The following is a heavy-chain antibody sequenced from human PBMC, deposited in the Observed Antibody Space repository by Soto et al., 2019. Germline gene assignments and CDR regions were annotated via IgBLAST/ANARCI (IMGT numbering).Heavy chain of an antibody. Sequence: GGSLRLSCAASGFTFSNAWMNWVRQAPGKGLEWVGRIKSKTDGGTTDYAAPVKGRFTISRDDSKNTLYLQMNSLKTEDTAVYYCTTATRFPRYCSGGSCYSDGIVGSWDYWGQGTLVTVSS. D-gene: IGHD2-15*01. CDR2: IKSKTDGGTT. CDR1: GFTFSNAW. V-gene: IGHV3-15*07. CDR3: TTATRFPRYCSGGSCYSDGIVGSWDY. J-gene: IGHJ4*02.